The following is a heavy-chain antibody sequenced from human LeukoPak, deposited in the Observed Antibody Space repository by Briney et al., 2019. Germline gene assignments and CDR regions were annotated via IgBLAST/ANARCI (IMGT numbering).Heavy chain of an antibody. D-gene: IGHD3-16*01. CDR3: ARDGVLFGLVAFDA. V-gene: IGHV3-21*04. CDR2: ITPGSDLT. CDR1: GFTFSNYT. J-gene: IGHJ3*01. Sequence: GGSLRLSCVASGFTFSNYTMSWVRQAPGKGPEWVSSITPGSDLTSYRDSVRGRFIISRDKSKNTPYLQMNSLRAEDTAVYCCARDGVLFGLVAFDAWGQGTMVTVSS.